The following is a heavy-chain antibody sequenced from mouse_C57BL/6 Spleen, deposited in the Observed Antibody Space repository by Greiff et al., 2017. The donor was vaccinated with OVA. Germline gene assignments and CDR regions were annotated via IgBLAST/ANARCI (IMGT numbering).Heavy chain of an antibody. CDR1: GYSFTGYF. V-gene: IGHV1-20*01. Sequence: VQLQQSGPELVKPGDSVKISCKASGYSFTGYFMNWVMQSHGKSLEWIGRINPYNGDTFYNQKFKGKATLTVDKSSSTAHMELRSLTSEDSAVYYCAREVTTHYYAMDYWGQGTSVTVSS. CDR3: AREVTTHYYAMDY. D-gene: IGHD2-1*01. CDR2: INPYNGDT. J-gene: IGHJ4*01.